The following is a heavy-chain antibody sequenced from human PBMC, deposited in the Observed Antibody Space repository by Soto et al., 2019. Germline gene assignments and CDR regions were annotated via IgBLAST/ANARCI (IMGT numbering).Heavy chain of an antibody. V-gene: IGHV3-66*01. CDR3: ARAMNPWGYFDY. D-gene: IGHD3-16*01. CDR2: IYSGGST. CDR1: GFTFSSYS. Sequence: GGSLRLSCAFSGFTFSSYSIHWVRQAPGKGLEWVSVIYSGGSTYYADSVKGRFTISRDNSKNTLYLQMNSLRAEDTAVYYCARAMNPWGYFDYWGQGTLVTAPQ. J-gene: IGHJ4*02.